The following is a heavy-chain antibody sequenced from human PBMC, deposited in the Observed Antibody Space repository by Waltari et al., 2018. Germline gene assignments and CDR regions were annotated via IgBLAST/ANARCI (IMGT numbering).Heavy chain of an antibody. CDR2: IYSSGTT. D-gene: IGHD6-13*01. J-gene: IGHJ6*03. V-gene: IGHV4-4*09. Sequence: QVQLQESGPGLVKPSETLSLSCSVSGGSISGFSWSWIRQPPGKGLEWIGHIYSSGTTNYNPSLNGRVTISVDPPKNQFSLKLTSVTAADTAMYYCARDGAAATWADYYYMDVWGEGITVTVSS. CDR3: ARDGAAATWADYYYMDV. CDR1: GGSISGFS.